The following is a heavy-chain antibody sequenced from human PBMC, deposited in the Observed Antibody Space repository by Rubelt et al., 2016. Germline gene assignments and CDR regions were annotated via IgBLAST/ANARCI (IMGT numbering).Heavy chain of an antibody. CDR2: VNPNNGVT. Sequence: QLVQSAAEVKEPGASVKVSCKASGYTFTGYYIHWMRQAPGQGLEWVGRVNPNNGVTNYAQKFPGRCPMTMETSIGTAYMELGCVLSDDTPRYSCERSSSGNAMDVRGQGTTVTIPS. CDR1: GYTFTGYY. V-gene: IGHV1-2*06. D-gene: IGHD3-10*01. J-gene: IGHJ6*02. CDR3: ERSSSGNAMDV.